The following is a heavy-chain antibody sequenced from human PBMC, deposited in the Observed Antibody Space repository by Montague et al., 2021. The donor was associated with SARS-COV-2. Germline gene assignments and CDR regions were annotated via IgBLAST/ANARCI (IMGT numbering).Heavy chain of an antibody. Sequence: SETLSLTCTVSGGSISSSSYYWGWIRQPPGKGLEWIGSIYYSGSTYYNPSLKSRVTISVDTSKNQFSLKLSSVTAADTAVYYCARDLSKEVLLWFGTGYGMDVWGQGTTVTVSS. CDR1: GGSISSSSYY. V-gene: IGHV4-39*07. CDR2: IYYSGST. D-gene: IGHD3-10*01. J-gene: IGHJ6*02. CDR3: ARDLSKEVLLWFGTGYGMDV.